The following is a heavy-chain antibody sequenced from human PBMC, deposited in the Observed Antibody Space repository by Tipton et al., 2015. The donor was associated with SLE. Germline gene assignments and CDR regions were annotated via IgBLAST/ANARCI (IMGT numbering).Heavy chain of an antibody. D-gene: IGHD1-14*01. J-gene: IGHJ3*02. CDR2: IHTSGST. CDR1: GGSVSSGSYY. V-gene: IGHV4-61*02. CDR3: ARGGRRAFDI. Sequence: LRLSCTVSGGSVSSGSYYWNWIRQPAGKGLEWIGRIHTSGSTNYNPSLKSRVTISVDTSKNQFSLKLSSVTAADTAVYYCARGGRRAFDIWGQGTMVTVSS.